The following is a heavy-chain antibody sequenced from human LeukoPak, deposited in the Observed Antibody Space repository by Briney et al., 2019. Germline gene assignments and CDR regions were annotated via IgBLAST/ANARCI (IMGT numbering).Heavy chain of an antibody. Sequence: GGSLRLSCAASGFTFSSSWMSWVRRAPGKGLEWVANIKEDGSEKYYVDSVKGRFTISRDNAKNSLYLQMNSLRAEDTAVYYCARVKRDCSGGSCYSYDYWGQGTLVTVSS. CDR1: GFTFSSSW. CDR2: IKEDGSEK. V-gene: IGHV3-7*03. CDR3: ARVKRDCSGGSCYSYDY. J-gene: IGHJ4*02. D-gene: IGHD2-15*01.